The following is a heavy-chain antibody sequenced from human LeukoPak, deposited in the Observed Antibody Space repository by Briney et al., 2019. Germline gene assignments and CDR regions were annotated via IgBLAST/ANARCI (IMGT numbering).Heavy chain of an antibody. D-gene: IGHD5-12*01. V-gene: IGHV1-69*04. CDR2: IIPIHGIA. CDR3: AREAEEEGPRGYSGYEMGGYYFDY. Sequence: ASVKVSFKASGGTFTSYAISWVRHAPGQGLELMGRIIPIHGIANYARKFQGRVTITADKSTSTAYMELSSLRSEDTAVYYCAREAEEEGPRGYSGYEMGGYYFDYWGQGTLVTVSS. CDR1: GGTFTSYA. J-gene: IGHJ4*02.